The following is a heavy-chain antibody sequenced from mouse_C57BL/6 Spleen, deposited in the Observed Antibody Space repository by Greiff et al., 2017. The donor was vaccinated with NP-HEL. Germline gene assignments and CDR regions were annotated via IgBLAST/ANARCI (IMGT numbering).Heavy chain of an antibody. D-gene: IGHD1-1*01. J-gene: IGHJ1*03. Sequence: QVQLQQSGPELVKPGASVKISCKASGYAFSSSWMNWVKQRPGKGLEWIGRIYPGDGDTNYNGKFKGKATLTADKSSSTAYMHLSSLTSEDSAVSFCARHYYGSSWYFDVWGTGTTVTVSS. CDR3: ARHYYGSSWYFDV. CDR1: GYAFSSSW. V-gene: IGHV1-82*01. CDR2: IYPGDGDT.